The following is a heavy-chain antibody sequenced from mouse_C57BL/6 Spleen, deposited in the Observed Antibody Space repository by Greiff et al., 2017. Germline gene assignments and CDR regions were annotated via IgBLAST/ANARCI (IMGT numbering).Heavy chain of an antibody. V-gene: IGHV6-6*01. Sequence: EVQGVESGGGLVQPGGSMKLSCAASGFTFSDAWMDWVRQSPEKGLEWVAEIRNKANNHATYYAESVKGRFTISRDDSKSSVYLQMNSLRAEDTGIYYCTRLLTTVESYWYFDVWGTGTTVTVSS. D-gene: IGHD1-1*01. CDR2: IRNKANNHAT. CDR1: GFTFSDAW. CDR3: TRLLTTVESYWYFDV. J-gene: IGHJ1*03.